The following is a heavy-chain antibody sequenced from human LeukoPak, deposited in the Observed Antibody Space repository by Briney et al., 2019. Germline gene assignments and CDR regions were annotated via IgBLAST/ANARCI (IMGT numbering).Heavy chain of an antibody. CDR2: IYYSGST. J-gene: IGHJ4*02. CDR1: GGSISSYY. V-gene: IGHV4-59*08. Sequence: SETLSLTCTVSGGSISSYYWSWIRQPPGKGLEWIGYIYYSGSTNYNPSLKSRVTISVDTSKNQFSLKLSSVTAADTAVYYCARQSITMVRGVTTYYFDYWGQGTLVTVSS. CDR3: ARQSITMVRGVTTYYFDY. D-gene: IGHD3-10*01.